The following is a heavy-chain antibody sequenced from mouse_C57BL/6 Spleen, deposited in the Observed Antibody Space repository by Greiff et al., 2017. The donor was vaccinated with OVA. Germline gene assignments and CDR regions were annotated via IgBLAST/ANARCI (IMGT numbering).Heavy chain of an antibody. CDR1: GYSITSGYD. Sequence: VQLKESGPGMVKPSQSLSLTCTVTGYSITSGYDWHWIRHFPGNKLEWMGYISYSGSTNYNPSLKSRISITHDTSKNHFFLKLNSVTTEDTATYYCARGEAYYAMDYWGQGTSVTVSS. V-gene: IGHV3-1*01. CDR2: ISYSGST. J-gene: IGHJ4*01. CDR3: ARGEAYYAMDY.